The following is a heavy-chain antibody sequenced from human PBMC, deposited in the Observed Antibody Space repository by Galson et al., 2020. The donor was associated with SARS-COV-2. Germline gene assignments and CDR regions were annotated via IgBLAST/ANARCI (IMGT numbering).Heavy chain of an antibody. CDR2: ISYDGSNK. CDR1: GFTFSSYA. CDR3: ARARGVTGYYYYYGMDV. V-gene: IGHV3-30*04. Sequence: GGSLRLSCAASGFTFSSYAMHWVRQAPGKGLEWVAVISYDGSNKYYADSVKGRFTISRDNSKNTLYLQMNSLRAEDTAVYYCARARGVTGYYYYYGMDVWGQGTTVTVSS. J-gene: IGHJ6*02. D-gene: IGHD4-4*01.